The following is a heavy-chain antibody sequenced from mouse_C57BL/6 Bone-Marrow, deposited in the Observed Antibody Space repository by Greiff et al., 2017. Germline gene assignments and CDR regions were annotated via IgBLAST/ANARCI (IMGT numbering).Heavy chain of an antibody. CDR1: GYTFTSYT. J-gene: IGHJ4*01. CDR3: ERRYGNYGYYARDY. CDR2: INPSSGYT. V-gene: IGHV1-4*01. D-gene: IGHD2-10*02. Sequence: VQVVESGAELARPGASVKMSCKASGYTFTSYTMHWVKQRPGQGLEWIGYINPSSGYTKYNQKFKDKATLTADKSSSTAYIQLSSLTSEDSAVYYCERRYGNYGYYARDYWGQGTSVTVSS.